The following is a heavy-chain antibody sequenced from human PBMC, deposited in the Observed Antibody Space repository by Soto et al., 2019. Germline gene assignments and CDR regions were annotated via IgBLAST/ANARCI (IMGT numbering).Heavy chain of an antibody. CDR2: IYPDDSDT. CDR1: GYSFSPYW. J-gene: IGHJ3*02. V-gene: IGHV5-51*01. D-gene: IGHD1-1*01. Sequence: SPKLYGXGSGYSFSPYWLGDVRQMPGKGLEWMGIIYPDDSDTRYSPPFQGQLTISADKSNSTAYLQWSSLKASGTAMYSSARAIERHTKDAFDIWGQGTMVTVSS. CDR3: ARAIERHTKDAFDI.